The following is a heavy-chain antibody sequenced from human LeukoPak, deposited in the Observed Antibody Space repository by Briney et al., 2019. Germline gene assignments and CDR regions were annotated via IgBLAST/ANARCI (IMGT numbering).Heavy chain of an antibody. CDR3: ARGRRYCSSTSCYTNWFDP. Sequence: SETLSLTCAVYGGSFSGYYWSWIRQPPGKGLEWIGEINHSGSTNYNPSLKSRVTISVDTSKNQFSLKLSSVTAADTAVYYCARGRRYCSSTSCYTNWFDPWGQGTLVTVSS. V-gene: IGHV4-34*01. D-gene: IGHD2-2*02. CDR2: INHSGST. CDR1: GGSFSGYY. J-gene: IGHJ5*02.